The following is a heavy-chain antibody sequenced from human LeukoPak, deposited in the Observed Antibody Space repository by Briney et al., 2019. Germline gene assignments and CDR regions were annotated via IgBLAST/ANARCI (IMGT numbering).Heavy chain of an antibody. Sequence: SVKVSCKASGYTFTSYGISWVRQAPGQGLEWMGGTIPIFGTANYAQKFQGRVTITADESTSTAYMELSSLRSEDTAVYYCARDTGCSSTSCYGNYYYMDVWGKGTTVTVSS. V-gene: IGHV1-69*13. J-gene: IGHJ6*03. CDR3: ARDTGCSSTSCYGNYYYMDV. CDR2: TIPIFGTA. CDR1: GYTFTSYG. D-gene: IGHD2-2*01.